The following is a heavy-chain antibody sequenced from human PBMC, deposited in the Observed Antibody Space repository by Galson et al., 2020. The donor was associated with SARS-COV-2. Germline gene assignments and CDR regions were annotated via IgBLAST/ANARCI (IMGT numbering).Heavy chain of an antibody. Sequence: GGSLRLSCSASGFIFSDYAMHWVRQAPGKGLEYVSAISSNGGTSFYADSVNGRFTMSRDNSKNMFYLQMTALRLEDTGFYYCLSYSSTRQEPWGQGTLVTVSS. D-gene: IGHD2-2*01. CDR1: GFIFSDYA. CDR2: ISSNGGTS. V-gene: IGHV3-64D*06. CDR3: LSYSSTRQEP. J-gene: IGHJ5*02.